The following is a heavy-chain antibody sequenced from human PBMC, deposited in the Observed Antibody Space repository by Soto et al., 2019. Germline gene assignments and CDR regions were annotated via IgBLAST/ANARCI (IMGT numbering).Heavy chain of an antibody. Sequence: ASVKVSCKASGYTFTSYDINWVRQATGQGLEWMGWMNPNSGNTGYAQKFRGRVTMTRNTSISTAYMELSSLRSEDTAVYYCARMDEQLAYYYYYMDVWGKGTTVTVSS. CDR2: MNPNSGNT. V-gene: IGHV1-8*01. CDR3: ARMDEQLAYYYYYMDV. J-gene: IGHJ6*03. CDR1: GYTFTSYD. D-gene: IGHD6-6*01.